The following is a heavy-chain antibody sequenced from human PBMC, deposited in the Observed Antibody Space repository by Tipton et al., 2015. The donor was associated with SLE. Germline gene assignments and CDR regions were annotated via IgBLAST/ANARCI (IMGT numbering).Heavy chain of an antibody. V-gene: IGHV4-39*07. CDR2: ISHSGTT. Sequence: TLSLTCSVSGVSISSHSHYWGWIRQPPGKGLEWLGEISHSGTTYYNPSLKTRITISLDTSENLLSLNLTSVTAADTGVYYCATRGGAYNPSDYWGQGTLVTVSS. J-gene: IGHJ4*02. CDR1: GVSISSHSHY. D-gene: IGHD1-14*01. CDR3: ATRGGAYNPSDY.